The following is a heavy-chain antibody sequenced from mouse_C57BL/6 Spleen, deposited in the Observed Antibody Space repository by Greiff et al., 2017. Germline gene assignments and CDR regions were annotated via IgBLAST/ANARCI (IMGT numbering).Heavy chain of an antibody. J-gene: IGHJ2*01. D-gene: IGHD2-5*01. CDR2: IYPRDGST. CDR3: ARGKNSNYPYYFDY. V-gene: IGHV1-85*01. CDR1: GYTFTSYD. Sequence: VQLQESGPELVKPGASVKLSCKASGYTFTSYDINWVKQRPGQGLEWIGWIYPRDGSTKYNEKCKGKATLTVDTTSSTAYMERHSLTSEDSAVYLCARGKNSNYPYYFDYWGQGTTLTVSS.